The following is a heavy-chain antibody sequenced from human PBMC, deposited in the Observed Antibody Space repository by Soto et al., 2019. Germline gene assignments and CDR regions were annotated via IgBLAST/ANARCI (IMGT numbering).Heavy chain of an antibody. CDR2: TNEGSGNT. CDR1: GYSFKNYA. Sequence: QVQIVQSGAEVKRPGASVRVSCRATGYSFKNYAVHWVRQAPGQRLEWMGFTNEGSGNTRFSQKFQGRISITRDTSASTVYLDLSSLTSEYTAIYYCSRDDRSVCGVVTLAHLGPGTLVTVSS. J-gene: IGHJ4*02. CDR3: SRDDRSVCGVVTLAH. V-gene: IGHV1-3*01. D-gene: IGHD3-3*01.